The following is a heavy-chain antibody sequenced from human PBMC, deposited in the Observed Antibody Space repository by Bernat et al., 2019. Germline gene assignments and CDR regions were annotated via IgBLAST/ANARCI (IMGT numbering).Heavy chain of an antibody. V-gene: IGHV5-51*01. CDR3: ARHITEYSSGWEGFDY. J-gene: IGHJ4*02. D-gene: IGHD6-19*01. CDR2: IYPGDSDT. Sequence: PGESLQISCKSSGYSFASYWIAWVRQVPGKGLEWMGIIYPGDSDTRYSQSFQGQVTMSVDKSISTAYLQWSSLKASDTAMYYCARHITEYSSGWEGFDYWGRGTLVTVSS. CDR1: GYSFASYW.